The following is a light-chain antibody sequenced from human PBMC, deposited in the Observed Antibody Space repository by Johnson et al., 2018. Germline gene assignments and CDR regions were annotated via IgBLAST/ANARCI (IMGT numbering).Light chain of an antibody. V-gene: IGLV1-51*02. CDR3: GTWDSSLSAGNV. Sequence: QSALTQPPSVSAAPGQKVTISCSGSSSNIGNNYVSWYQQLPGTAPKLLIYENNKRPSGIPDRFSGSKSGTSATLGITGLQTGDEADYYCGTWDSSLSAGNVFGTGTKFTVL. CDR2: ENN. J-gene: IGLJ1*01. CDR1: SSNIGNNY.